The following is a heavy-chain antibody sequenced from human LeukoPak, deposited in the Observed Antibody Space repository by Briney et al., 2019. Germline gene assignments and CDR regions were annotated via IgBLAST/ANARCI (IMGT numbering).Heavy chain of an antibody. V-gene: IGHV4-59*08. Sequence: SETLSLTCTVSGGSISSYYWSWIRQPPGKGLEWIGYIYYSGSTNYNPSLKSRATISVDTSKNQFSLKLSSVTAADTAVYYCARHTYGDYWNDYWGQGTLVTVSS. D-gene: IGHD4-17*01. CDR2: IYYSGST. CDR3: ARHTYGDYWNDY. J-gene: IGHJ4*02. CDR1: GGSISSYY.